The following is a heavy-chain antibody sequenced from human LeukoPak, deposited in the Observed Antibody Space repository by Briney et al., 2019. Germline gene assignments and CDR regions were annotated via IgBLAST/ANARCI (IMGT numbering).Heavy chain of an antibody. CDR1: GYSISSGYY. CDR2: IYHSGST. J-gene: IGHJ4*02. Sequence: SETLSLTCTVSGYSISSGYYWGWIRQPPGKGLEWIGSIYHSGSTYYNPSLKSRVTMSVDTSKNQFSLKLSSVTAADTAVYYCARGGGYSGYEDFDYWGQGTLVTVSS. V-gene: IGHV4-38-2*02. D-gene: IGHD5-12*01. CDR3: ARGGGYSGYEDFDY.